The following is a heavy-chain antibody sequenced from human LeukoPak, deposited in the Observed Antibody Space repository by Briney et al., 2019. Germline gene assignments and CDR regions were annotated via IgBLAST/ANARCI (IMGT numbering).Heavy chain of an antibody. CDR2: TYYRSKWYN. V-gene: IGHV6-1*01. Sequence: SQTLSLTCAICGDSVSSNSAAGDWIRQSPSRGLEWVGRTYYRSKWYNDYAVHVKSRIPNHPDTSKNQFSLQLNSVAPEDTAVYYCAREKQWLVERFFDYWGQGNLVTVSS. J-gene: IGHJ4*02. CDR3: AREKQWLVERFFDY. CDR1: GDSVSSNSAA. D-gene: IGHD6-19*01.